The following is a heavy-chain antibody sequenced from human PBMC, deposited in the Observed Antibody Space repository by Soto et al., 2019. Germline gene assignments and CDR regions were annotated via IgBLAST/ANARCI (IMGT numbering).Heavy chain of an antibody. Sequence: QVQLVQSGAEVKKPGSSVKVSCKASGGTFRTYAITWVRQAPGQGLEWMGGIIPIFGSAKYAQKFQDRVTLTADESTSTAYLELSSLRSEDTAVYYCATTRDYVLDYWGQGTRVTVSS. D-gene: IGHD4-17*01. CDR3: ATTRDYVLDY. CDR1: GGTFRTYA. V-gene: IGHV1-69*01. J-gene: IGHJ4*02. CDR2: IIPIFGSA.